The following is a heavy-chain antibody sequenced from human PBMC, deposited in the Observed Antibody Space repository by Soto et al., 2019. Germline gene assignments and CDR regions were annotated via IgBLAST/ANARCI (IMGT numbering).Heavy chain of an antibody. D-gene: IGHD6-6*01. CDR1: GGSISSYY. CDR2: IYYSGST. J-gene: IGHJ6*02. V-gene: IGHV4-59*01. Sequence: SETLSLTCTVSGGSISSYYWSWIRQPPGRGLEWIGYIYYSGSTNYNPSLKSRVTISVDTSKNQFSLKLSSVTAADTAVYYCASIPTQLDYGMDVWGQGTTVTVSS. CDR3: ASIPTQLDYGMDV.